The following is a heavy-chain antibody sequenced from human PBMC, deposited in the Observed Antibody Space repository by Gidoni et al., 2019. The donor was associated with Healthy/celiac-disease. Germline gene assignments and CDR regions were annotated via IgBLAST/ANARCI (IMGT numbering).Heavy chain of an antibody. D-gene: IGHD3-22*01. CDR1: GFTFSSYA. CDR2: ISYDGSNK. V-gene: IGHV3-30-3*01. Sequence: QVQLVESGGGAVQPGRSLRLPCAASGFTFSSYAMHWVRQAPGQGLEWLAVISYDGSNKYYADSVKGRFTISRDNSKNTLYLQMNSLRAEDTAVYYCARDYSYYDSSGYTDYWGQGTLVTVSS. J-gene: IGHJ4*02. CDR3: ARDYSYYDSSGYTDY.